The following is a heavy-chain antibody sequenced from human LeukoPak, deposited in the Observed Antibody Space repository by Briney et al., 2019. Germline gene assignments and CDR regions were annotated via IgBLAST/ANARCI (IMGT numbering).Heavy chain of an antibody. CDR3: AKSRGVVPAAPLGY. J-gene: IGHJ4*02. CDR1: GFTFSSYG. CDR2: ISYDGSNK. Sequence: GGSLRLSCAASGFTFSSYGMHWVRQAPGKGLEWVAVISYDGSNKYYADSVKGRFTISRDNSKNTLYLQMNSLSAEDTAVYYCAKSRGVVPAAPLGYWGQGTLVTVSS. V-gene: IGHV3-30*18. D-gene: IGHD2-2*01.